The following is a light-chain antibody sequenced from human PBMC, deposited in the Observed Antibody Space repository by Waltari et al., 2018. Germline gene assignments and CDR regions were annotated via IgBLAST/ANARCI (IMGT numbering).Light chain of an antibody. J-gene: IGKJ1*01. CDR2: GAS. V-gene: IGKV3-20*01. CDR3: QNHERLPAV. CDR1: QSIGRY. Sequence: EIVLTQSPGTLSLSPGERATLSCRASQSIGRYLVWYQQKPGQAARLLIYGASSRAAGIPDRFSGSWSGTDFSLTISRLEPEDFAVYYCQNHERLPAVFGQGTKVEIK.